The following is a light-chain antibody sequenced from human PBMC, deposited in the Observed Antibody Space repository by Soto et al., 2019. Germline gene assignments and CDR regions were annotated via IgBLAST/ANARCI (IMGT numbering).Light chain of an antibody. Sequence: QSALTQPASVSASPGQSITISCTGTSSDVGGYNYVSWYQQDPGKAPKLMIYEVINRPSGVSNRFSGSKSGNTASLTISGLQAEDEAGYFCSSYTRSSNLVIFGGGTQLTVL. J-gene: IGLJ2*01. CDR2: EVI. CDR1: SSDVGGYNY. CDR3: SSYTRSSNLVI. V-gene: IGLV2-14*01.